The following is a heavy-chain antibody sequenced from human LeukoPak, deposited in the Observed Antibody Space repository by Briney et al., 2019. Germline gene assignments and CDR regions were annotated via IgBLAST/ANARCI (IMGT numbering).Heavy chain of an antibody. Sequence: GRSLRPSCTASGFKFGDYAMSWFSQAPGKGLEWVGFIRSKAYGGTTEYAASVKGRFTISRDDSKSIAYLQMNSLKTEDTAVYYCTRDPLVDTESNWGQGTLVTVFS. J-gene: IGHJ4*02. D-gene: IGHD5-18*01. CDR3: TRDPLVDTESN. V-gene: IGHV3-49*03. CDR2: IRSKAYGGTT. CDR1: GFKFGDYA.